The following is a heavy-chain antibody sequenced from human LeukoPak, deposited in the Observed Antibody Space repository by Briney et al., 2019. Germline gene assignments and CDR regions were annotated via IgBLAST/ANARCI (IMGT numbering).Heavy chain of an antibody. Sequence: GGSLRLSCAASGFTFSSNWMSWVRQAPGKGLEWVANIKEDGSDKYYVDSVKGRFTISRDNAKNSVYLHMNSLRAEDTAVYYCARRIITPGKYFDFWGQGTLVTVSS. CDR2: IKEDGSDK. V-gene: IGHV3-7*01. D-gene: IGHD3-10*01. CDR1: GFTFSSNW. CDR3: ARRIITPGKYFDF. J-gene: IGHJ4*02.